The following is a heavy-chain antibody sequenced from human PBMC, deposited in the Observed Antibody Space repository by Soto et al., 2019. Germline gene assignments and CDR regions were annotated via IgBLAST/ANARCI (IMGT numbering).Heavy chain of an antibody. CDR1: GGSISSGGYY. CDR3: ARAERGYSGYDYVGIFDY. V-gene: IGHV4-31*03. D-gene: IGHD5-12*01. Sequence: QVQLQESGPGLVKPSQTLSLTCTVSGGSISSGGYYWSWIRQHPGKGLEWIGYIYYSGSTYYNPSLKSRVTISVDTSKNQFSLKLSSVTAADTAVYYCARAERGYSGYDYVGIFDYWGQGTLVTVSS. CDR2: IYYSGST. J-gene: IGHJ4*02.